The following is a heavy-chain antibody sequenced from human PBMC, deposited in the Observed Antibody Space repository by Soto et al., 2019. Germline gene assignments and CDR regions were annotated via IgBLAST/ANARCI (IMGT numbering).Heavy chain of an antibody. J-gene: IGHJ3*02. Sequence: QAQLAQSGAEVKKPGASVNISCKASGYTFSNYGFIWVRQAPGHGLEWVGWISPYNGKTEYAQKFQGRVTMTTDKPTSIAYMELRSLRSDDTAVYYCARDIYGGNCCDAFDIWGQGTMVTVSS. CDR1: GYTFSNYG. D-gene: IGHD2-15*01. V-gene: IGHV1-18*01. CDR3: ARDIYGGNCCDAFDI. CDR2: ISPYNGKT.